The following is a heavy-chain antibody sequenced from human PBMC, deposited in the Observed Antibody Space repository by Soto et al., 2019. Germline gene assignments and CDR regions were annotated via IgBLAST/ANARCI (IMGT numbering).Heavy chain of an antibody. D-gene: IGHD6-19*01. J-gene: IGHJ4*02. V-gene: IGHV4-59*12. CDR3: ARGLASSGWYVFDY. CDR1: GGSISGSY. CDR2: VYYTGST. Sequence: LSLTCSVSGGSISGSYWSWIRQSPGKGLEWLGYVYYTGSTNYSPSLRSRVSISVDTSKNQFSLKLSSVTAADTAVYYCARGLASSGWYVFDYWGQGTLVTVSS.